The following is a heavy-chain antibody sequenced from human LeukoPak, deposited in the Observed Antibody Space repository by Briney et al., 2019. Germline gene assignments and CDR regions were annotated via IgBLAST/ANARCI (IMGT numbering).Heavy chain of an antibody. J-gene: IGHJ4*02. V-gene: IGHV4-30-4*08. CDR3: ARDQVGYSSGSPYYFDY. CDR1: GGSISSGDYY. Sequence: SETLSLTCTVSGGSISSGDYYWSWIRQPPGKGLEWIGYIYYSGSTYYNPSLKSRVTISVDTSKNQFSLKLSSVTAADTAVYYCARDQVGYSSGSPYYFDYWGQGTLVTVSS. CDR2: IYYSGST. D-gene: IGHD3-10*01.